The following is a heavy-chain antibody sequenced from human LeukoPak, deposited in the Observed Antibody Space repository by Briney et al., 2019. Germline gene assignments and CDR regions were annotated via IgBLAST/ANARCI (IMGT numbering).Heavy chain of an antibody. J-gene: IGHJ3*02. V-gene: IGHV4-4*02. CDR2: IYHSGST. D-gene: IGHD2-2*01. CDR3: ARDNGIGYCSSTSCYRGSIDAFDI. Sequence: PSETLSLTYAVSGGSISSSNWWSLVRQPPGKGLEWIGEIYHSGSTNYNPSLKSRVTISVDKSKNQFSLKLSSVTAADTAVYYCARDNGIGYCSSTSCYRGSIDAFDIWGQGTMVTVSS. CDR1: GGSISSSNW.